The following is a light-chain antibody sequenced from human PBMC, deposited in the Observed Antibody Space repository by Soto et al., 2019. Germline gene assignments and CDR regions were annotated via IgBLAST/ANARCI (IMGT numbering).Light chain of an antibody. V-gene: IGKV3-15*01. CDR3: QQYNNWTIT. J-gene: IGKJ5*01. Sequence: EVVLTQSPDTLSLPPGERATLSCRASQNVLSNLAWYQQKPGQAPRLLIYGASTRATGLPATFSGRGSGTQFTLTISILQSEDFAVYYCQQYNNWTITFGQGTRLEIK. CDR2: GAS. CDR1: QNVLSN.